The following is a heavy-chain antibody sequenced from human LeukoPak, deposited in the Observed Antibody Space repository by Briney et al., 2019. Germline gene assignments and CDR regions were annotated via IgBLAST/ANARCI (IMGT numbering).Heavy chain of an antibody. Sequence: GASVKVSCKASGYTFTSYGINWVRQATGQGLEWMGWMNPNSGNTGYAQKFQGRVTMTRNTPTSTAYMELSSLRPEDTAVYYCARAEIVKGISWGQGTLVTVSS. CDR3: ARAEIVKGIS. V-gene: IGHV1-8*02. CDR2: MNPNSGNT. J-gene: IGHJ5*02. D-gene: IGHD2-15*01. CDR1: GYTFTSYG.